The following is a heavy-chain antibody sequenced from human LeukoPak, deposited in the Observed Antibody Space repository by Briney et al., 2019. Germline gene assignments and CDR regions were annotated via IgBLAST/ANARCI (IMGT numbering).Heavy chain of an antibody. V-gene: IGHV3-9*01. Sequence: QPGRSLRLSCAASGFTFDDYAMHWVRQAPGKGLEWVSGISWNSGSIGYADSVKGRFTISRDNAKNSLYLQMNSLRAEDTAVYYCARVTYGSGTYGAFDYWGQGTLVTVSS. CDR1: GFTFDDYA. D-gene: IGHD3-10*01. CDR2: ISWNSGSI. J-gene: IGHJ4*02. CDR3: ARVTYGSGTYGAFDY.